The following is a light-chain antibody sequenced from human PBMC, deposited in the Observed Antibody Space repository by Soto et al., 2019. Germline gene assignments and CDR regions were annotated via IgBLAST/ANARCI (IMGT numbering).Light chain of an antibody. Sequence: EIVLTQSPGTLSLSPGERATLSCRASQSVSSTYLAWYQQKPGQAPRLLIYGASSRATGIPDRFSGSGSGTDFTLTISRLEPEDFAVXXXQQYGSSPRTFGQGTKVELK. CDR1: QSVSSTY. V-gene: IGKV3-20*01. CDR2: GAS. CDR3: QQYGSSPRT. J-gene: IGKJ1*01.